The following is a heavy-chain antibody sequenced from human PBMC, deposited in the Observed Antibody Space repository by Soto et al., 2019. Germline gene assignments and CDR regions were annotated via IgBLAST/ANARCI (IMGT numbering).Heavy chain of an antibody. CDR2: IIPILGIA. CDR1: GGTFSSYT. Sequence: ASVKVSCKASGGTFSSYTISWVRQAPGQGLEWMGRIIPILGIANYAQKFQGRVTITADKSTSTAYMELSSLRSEDTAVYYCARDPRIVVVPAATSYYYYGMDVWGQGTTVTVSS. J-gene: IGHJ6*02. V-gene: IGHV1-69*04. CDR3: ARDPRIVVVPAATSYYYYGMDV. D-gene: IGHD2-2*01.